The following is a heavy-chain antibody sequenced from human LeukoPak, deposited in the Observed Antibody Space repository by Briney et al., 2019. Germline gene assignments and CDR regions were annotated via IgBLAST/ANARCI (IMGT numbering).Heavy chain of an antibody. D-gene: IGHD2-2*01. V-gene: IGHV1-8*01. CDR1: GYTFTSYD. CDR2: MNPNSGNT. J-gene: IGHJ6*02. CDR3: ARGYSKGYCSSTSCDGTLRYQDMDV. Sequence: GASVKVSCKASGYTFTSYDINWVRQATGQGLEWMGWMNPNSGNTGYAQKFQGRVTMTRNTSISTAYMELSSLRSEDTAVYYCARGYSKGYCSSTSCDGTLRYQDMDVWGQGTTVTVSS.